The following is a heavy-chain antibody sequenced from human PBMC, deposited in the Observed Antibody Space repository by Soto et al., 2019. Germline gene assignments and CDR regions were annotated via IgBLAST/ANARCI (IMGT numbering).Heavy chain of an antibody. CDR2: IWYDGSNK. J-gene: IGHJ2*01. D-gene: IGHD2-21*02. CDR3: ARGWYCGGDCYEWYFDL. Sequence: QVQLEESGGGVVQPGRSLRVSCAASGFTFSSYGMHWVRQAPGKGLERVAVIWYDGSNKYYADSVKGRFSISRDNSKNTLYLQMNSLRGEDTAVYYCARGWYCGGDCYEWYFDLWGRGTLVTVSS. V-gene: IGHV3-33*01. CDR1: GFTFSSYG.